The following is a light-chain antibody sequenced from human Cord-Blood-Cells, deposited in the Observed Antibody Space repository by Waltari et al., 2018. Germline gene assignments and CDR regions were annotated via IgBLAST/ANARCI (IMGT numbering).Light chain of an antibody. V-gene: IGKV3-15*01. Sequence: EIVMTQSPATLSVSPGERANLSCRASQSVSSNLAWYQQKTGQAPRLLIYGASTRATGIPASFSGSGSGTEFTLTISSLQSEDFAVYYCQQYNNWPPLTFGGGTKVEIK. J-gene: IGKJ4*01. CDR3: QQYNNWPPLT. CDR1: QSVSSN. CDR2: GAS.